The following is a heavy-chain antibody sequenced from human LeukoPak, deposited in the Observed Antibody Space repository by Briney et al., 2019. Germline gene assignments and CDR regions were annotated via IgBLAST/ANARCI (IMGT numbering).Heavy chain of an antibody. CDR1: GYSFPTYW. J-gene: IGHJ4*02. Sequence: GESLKISCQGSGYSFPTYWIGWVRQMPGKGLEWMGIIYPGDSDTRYSPSFQGQVTISADKSLSTAYLQWSSLKASDTAMYYCARRIGNGWYDYWGQGTLVTVSS. CDR2: IYPGDSDT. D-gene: IGHD6-19*01. CDR3: ARRIGNGWYDY. V-gene: IGHV5-51*01.